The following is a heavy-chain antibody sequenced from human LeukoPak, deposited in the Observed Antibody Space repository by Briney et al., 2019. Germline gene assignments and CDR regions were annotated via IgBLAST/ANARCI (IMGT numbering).Heavy chain of an antibody. V-gene: IGHV3-23*01. CDR3: AKDRNYYGSGSYYKYYYYGMDV. J-gene: IGHJ6*02. Sequence: GGSLRLSCSASGFTFRSYAMTWVRQAPGKGLEWVSSLSASIDYTYYTDSVKGRFTISRDNSKNTLYLQMNSLRAEDTAVYYCAKDRNYYGSGSYYKYYYYGMDVWGQGTTVTVSS. CDR1: GFTFRSYA. D-gene: IGHD3-10*01. CDR2: LSASIDYT.